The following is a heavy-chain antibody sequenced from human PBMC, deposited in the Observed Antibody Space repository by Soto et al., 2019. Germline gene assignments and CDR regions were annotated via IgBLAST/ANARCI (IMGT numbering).Heavy chain of an antibody. V-gene: IGHV3-49*05. CDR3: TRDEEAYDILTRNWYFDL. CDR2: IRSKAYGGTT. CDR1: GFTFGDYA. J-gene: IGHJ2*01. D-gene: IGHD3-9*01. Sequence: EVQLVESGGGLVKPGRSLRLSCTASGFTFGDYAMSWFRQAPGKGLVWVGFIRSKAYGGTTEYAASVKGRFTISRDDSKSIAYLQMNSLKTEDTAVYYCTRDEEAYDILTRNWYFDLWGRGTLVTVSS.